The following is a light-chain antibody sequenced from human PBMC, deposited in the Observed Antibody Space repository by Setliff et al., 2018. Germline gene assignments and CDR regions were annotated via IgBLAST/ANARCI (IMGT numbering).Light chain of an antibody. J-gene: IGLJ1*01. CDR1: SSDVGSYDL. CDR3: NAYASDTTYV. Sequence: QSALTQPASASGSPGQSITISCSGTSSDVGSYDLVSWYQQHPGKASKLIIYGVSDRPSGVSSRFSGSKSGNTAYLTISGLQTEDEAEYYCNAYASDTTYVFGSGTKVTVL. CDR2: GVS. V-gene: IGLV2-14*03.